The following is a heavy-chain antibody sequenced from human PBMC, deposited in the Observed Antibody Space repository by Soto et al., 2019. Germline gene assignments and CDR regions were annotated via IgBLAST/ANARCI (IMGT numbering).Heavy chain of an antibody. D-gene: IGHD4-17*01. V-gene: IGHV1-46*01. Sequence: QVQLVQSGAEVKKPGASVKVSCKASGYTFTSYYMHWVRQAPGQGLEWMGIINPSGGSTSYAQKFQGRVTMTRDTSTSTVYMELSSLRSEETAVYYCARSITVNHWYFDLWGRGTLVTVSS. CDR1: GYTFTSYY. CDR2: INPSGGST. CDR3: ARSITVNHWYFDL. J-gene: IGHJ2*01.